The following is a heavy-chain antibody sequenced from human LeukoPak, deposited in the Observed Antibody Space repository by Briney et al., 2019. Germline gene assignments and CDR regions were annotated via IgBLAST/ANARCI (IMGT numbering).Heavy chain of an antibody. J-gene: IGHJ4*02. CDR3: AKSLPNSYDSSGYSGFDY. CDR1: GFTFSSYA. Sequence: GGSLRLSCAASGFTFSSYAMSWVRQAPGKGLEWVSAISGSGGSTYYADSVKGRFTISRDNSKNTLYLQMNSLRAEDTAVYYCAKSLPNSYDSSGYSGFDYWGQGTLVTVSS. CDR2: ISGSGGST. V-gene: IGHV3-23*01. D-gene: IGHD3-22*01.